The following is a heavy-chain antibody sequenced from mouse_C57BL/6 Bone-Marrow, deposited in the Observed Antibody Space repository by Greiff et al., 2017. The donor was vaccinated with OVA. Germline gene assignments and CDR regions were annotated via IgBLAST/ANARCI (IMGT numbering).Heavy chain of an antibody. D-gene: IGHD2-3*01. CDR1: GYTFTSYG. CDR2: IYPRSGNT. Sequence: QVQLKESGAELARPGASVKLSCKASGYTFTSYGISWVKQRTGQGLEWIGEIYPRSGNTYYNEKFKGKATLTADKSSSTAYMGLRGLTSEGSAVYFCARWLLLYFDYWGQGTTLTVSS. V-gene: IGHV1-81*01. J-gene: IGHJ2*01. CDR3: ARWLLLYFDY.